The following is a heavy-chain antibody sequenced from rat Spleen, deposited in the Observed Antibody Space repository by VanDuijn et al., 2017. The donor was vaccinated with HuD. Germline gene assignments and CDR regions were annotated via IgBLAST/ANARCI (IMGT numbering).Heavy chain of an antibody. V-gene: IGHV5-25*01. Sequence: EVQLVESGGGLVQPGRSLKLSCAASGFTFNNYYMVWVRQAPTKGLEWVAYISTAGSNTFYRDSVKGRFTISRDNAKSTLYLQMDSLRSEDTATYYCARHITTYWYFDFWGPGTMVTVSS. CDR3: ARHITTYWYFDF. CDR1: GFTFNNYY. CDR2: ISTAGSNT. J-gene: IGHJ1*01. D-gene: IGHD1-10*01.